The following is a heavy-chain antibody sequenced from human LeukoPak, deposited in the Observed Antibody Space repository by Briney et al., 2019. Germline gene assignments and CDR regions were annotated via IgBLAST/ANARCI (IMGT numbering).Heavy chain of an antibody. Sequence: GGSLRLSCAASRFTFTSYSMNWVRQAPGKGLEWVSSISSSGSYTYYADSVKGRFTISRDNAKNSLYLQMNSLRAEDTAVYYCARGHYDFWSGYSPYPYYYYYMDVWGKGTTVTISS. J-gene: IGHJ6*03. D-gene: IGHD3-3*01. CDR3: ARGHYDFWSGYSPYPYYYYYMDV. CDR1: RFTFTSYS. CDR2: ISSSGSYT. V-gene: IGHV3-21*04.